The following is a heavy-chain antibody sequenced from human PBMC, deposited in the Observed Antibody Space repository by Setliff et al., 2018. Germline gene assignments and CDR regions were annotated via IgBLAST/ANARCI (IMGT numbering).Heavy chain of an antibody. V-gene: IGHV1-18*01. CDR3: SRLVRYCTRTSCQRLSGDDY. Sequence: ASVKVSCKASGYTFTDYGVTWVRQAPGQGLEWVGWISPYSGNTYYAPKFQGRVTMTTDTSTTTAYMELKSLRSDDTAIYYCSRLVRYCTRTSCQRLSGDDYWGQGALVTVSS. J-gene: IGHJ4*02. D-gene: IGHD2-2*01. CDR1: GYTFTDYG. CDR2: ISPYSGNT.